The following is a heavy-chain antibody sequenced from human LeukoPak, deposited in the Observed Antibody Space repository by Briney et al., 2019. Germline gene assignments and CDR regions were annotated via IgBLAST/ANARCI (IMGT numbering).Heavy chain of an antibody. CDR3: ARSVTMITFGGVIGFGY. V-gene: IGHV1-8*01. CDR2: MNPNSGNT. J-gene: IGHJ4*02. Sequence: ASVKVSCKASGYTFTSYDINWVRQATGQGLEWMGWMNPNSGNTGYAQKFQGRVTMTRNASISTAYMELSSLRSEDTAVYYCARSVTMITFGGVIGFGYWGQGTLVTVSS. CDR1: GYTFTSYD. D-gene: IGHD3-16*01.